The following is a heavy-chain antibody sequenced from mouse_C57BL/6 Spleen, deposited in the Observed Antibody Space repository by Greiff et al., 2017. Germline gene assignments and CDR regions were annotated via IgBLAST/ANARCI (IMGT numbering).Heavy chain of an antibody. CDR2: IDPETGGT. CDR3: TRRKPFYYDYDGFAY. J-gene: IGHJ3*01. Sequence: QVQLKQSGAELVRPGASVTLSCKASGYTFTDYEMHWVKQTPVHGLEWIGAIDPETGGTAYNQKFKGKAILTADKSSSTAYMELRSLTSEDSAVYYCTRRKPFYYDYDGFAYWGQGTLVTVSA. D-gene: IGHD2-4*01. CDR1: GYTFTDYE. V-gene: IGHV1-15*01.